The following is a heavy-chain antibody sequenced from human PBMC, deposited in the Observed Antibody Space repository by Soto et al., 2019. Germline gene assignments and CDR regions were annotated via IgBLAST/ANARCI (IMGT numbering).Heavy chain of an antibody. CDR2: VHSGGTTT. CDR1: GFTFDYYW. CDR3: ARGDR. Sequence: EVQLVESGGGLVQPGESLRLSCAASGFTFDYYWMHWVRQALGKGLVWVSRVHSGGTTTTYADSVKGRFTISRDNARNTVSLQMSSLRAEDTAIYYCARGDRGGHGTMVTVSS. V-gene: IGHV3-74*01. J-gene: IGHJ3*01.